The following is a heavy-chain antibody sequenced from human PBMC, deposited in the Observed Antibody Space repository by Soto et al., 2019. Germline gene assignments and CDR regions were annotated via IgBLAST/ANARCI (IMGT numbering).Heavy chain of an antibody. Sequence: PSETLSLTCTVSGASISGFYWSWIRKSAGKGLEWIGRIYATGTTDYNPSLKSRVMMSVHTSKKQFSLKLRSVSAEDTAVYYCVRDGPKNLRYWFDHWGQGISVTVSS. J-gene: IGHJ5*01. V-gene: IGHV4-4*07. CDR2: IYATGTT. D-gene: IGHD4-17*01. CDR3: VRDGPKNLRYWFDH. CDR1: GASISGFY.